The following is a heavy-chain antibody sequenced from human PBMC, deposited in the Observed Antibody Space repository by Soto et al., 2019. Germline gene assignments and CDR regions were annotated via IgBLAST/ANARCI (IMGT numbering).Heavy chain of an antibody. Sequence: QMELVESGGGVVQPGRSLRLSCTPSGFTFDNFAMHWVRQAPGKGLEWVAVVSHDGAIKHYAESVRGRLTISRDESKTTLYLQMSSLNADDTAIYYCAKDNGNYGSGTFFHWGQGTLVTVSS. CDR1: GFTFDNFA. CDR3: AKDNGNYGSGTFFH. V-gene: IGHV3-30-3*02. J-gene: IGHJ4*02. D-gene: IGHD3-10*01. CDR2: VSHDGAIK.